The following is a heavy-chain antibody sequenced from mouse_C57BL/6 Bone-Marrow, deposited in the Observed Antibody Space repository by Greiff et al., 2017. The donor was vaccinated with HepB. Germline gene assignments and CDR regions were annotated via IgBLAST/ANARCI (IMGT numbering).Heavy chain of an antibody. V-gene: IGHV1-55*01. J-gene: IGHJ4*01. CDR3: ARSDYDVCYYAMDY. D-gene: IGHD2-4*01. Sequence: QVQLQQPGAELVKPGASVKMSCKASGYTFTSYWITWVKQRPGQGLEWIGDIYPGSGSTNYNEKFKSKATLTVDTSSSTAYMQLSSLTSEDSAVYYCARSDYDVCYYAMDYWGQGTSVTVSS. CDR1: GYTFTSYW. CDR2: IYPGSGST.